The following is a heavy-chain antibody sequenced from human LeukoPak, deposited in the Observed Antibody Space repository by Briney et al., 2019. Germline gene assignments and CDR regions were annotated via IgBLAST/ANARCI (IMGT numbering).Heavy chain of an antibody. V-gene: IGHV3-23*01. CDR2: ISGDGGTT. Sequence: SGGSLRLSCEASGFTFGAYAMSWVRQAPGKGLEWVSFISGDGGTTFYADSVKGRFTISRVNSKNTLYLQMNSLRVEDTAVYYCAKAVPKAVVTPSFDYWGQGTLVTVSS. J-gene: IGHJ4*02. CDR3: AKAVPKAVVTPSFDY. D-gene: IGHD4-23*01. CDR1: GFTFGAYA.